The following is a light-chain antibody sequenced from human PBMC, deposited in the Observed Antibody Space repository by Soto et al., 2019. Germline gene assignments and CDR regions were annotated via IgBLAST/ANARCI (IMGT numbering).Light chain of an antibody. V-gene: IGKV3-20*01. CDR2: GAS. Sequence: IVLTQSQGTLSLSPGERATLSCRASQSISSSYLAWYQQKPGQAPRLLVYGASSRATGIPDRFSGSGSGTDFTLTISRLEPEDFAVYYCQQYGSSRFTFGPGTKVDIK. CDR3: QQYGSSRFT. CDR1: QSISSSY. J-gene: IGKJ3*01.